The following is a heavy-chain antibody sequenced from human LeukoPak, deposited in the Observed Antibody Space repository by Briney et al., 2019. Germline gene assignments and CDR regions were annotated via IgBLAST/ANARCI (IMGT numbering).Heavy chain of an antibody. D-gene: IGHD6-13*01. CDR1: GFNFDDYA. Sequence: PGGSLRLSCAASGFNFDDYAMRWVRQVPGKGLEWVAGISYRSRNIRYVDSVKGRFTISRDNSKNTLYLQMNSLRAEDTAVYYCAKDSSSWSNSPFDYWGQGTLVTVSS. J-gene: IGHJ4*02. CDR2: ISYRSRNI. CDR3: AKDSSSWSNSPFDY. V-gene: IGHV3-9*01.